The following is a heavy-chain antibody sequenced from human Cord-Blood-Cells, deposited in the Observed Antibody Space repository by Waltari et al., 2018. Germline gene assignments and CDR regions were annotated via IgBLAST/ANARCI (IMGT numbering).Heavy chain of an antibody. CDR3: ARSPTTVTTQFDY. CDR2: IYYSGST. D-gene: IGHD4-17*01. J-gene: IGHJ4*02. V-gene: IGHV4-39*07. CDR1: GGSISSSSYY. Sequence: QLQLQESGPGLVKPSETLSLTCTVSGGSISSSSYYWGWIRQPPGKGLEWIGSIYYSGSTYYNPSLKSRGTISVDTSKNQFSLKLGSVTAADTAVYYCARSPTTVTTQFDYWGQGTLVTVSS.